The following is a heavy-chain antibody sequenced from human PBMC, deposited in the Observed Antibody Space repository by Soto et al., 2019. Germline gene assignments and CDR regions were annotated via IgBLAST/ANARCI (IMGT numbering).Heavy chain of an antibody. CDR3: ARAPTPKSVQFGALQTEHWFDR. D-gene: IGHD3-16*01. CDR2: MNPNSGIT. CDR1: GYTFTSYD. Sequence: ASVKVSCKASGYTFTSYDINWVRQATGQGLEWMGWMNPNSGITDFAQKFQGRITMTGNTSISTAYMGLSSLRSEDTAVYYCARAPTPKSVQFGALQTEHWFDRWGQGTLVTVSS. J-gene: IGHJ5*02. V-gene: IGHV1-8*01.